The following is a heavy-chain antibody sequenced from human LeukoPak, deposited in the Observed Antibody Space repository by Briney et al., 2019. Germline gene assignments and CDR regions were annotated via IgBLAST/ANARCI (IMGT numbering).Heavy chain of an antibody. CDR2: ISYDGSSE. V-gene: IGHV3-30-3*01. CDR1: GFTFSNYA. J-gene: IGHJ4*02. D-gene: IGHD4-11*01. CDR3: ARWGNDYSQFDS. Sequence: PGRSLRLSCAASGFTFSNYAMHWVRQAPGKGLEWVAVISYDGSSESYPDSVKGRFTISRDNSKNTLYLQMNSLTTEDTAVYFCARWGNDYSQFDSWGQGTLVTVS.